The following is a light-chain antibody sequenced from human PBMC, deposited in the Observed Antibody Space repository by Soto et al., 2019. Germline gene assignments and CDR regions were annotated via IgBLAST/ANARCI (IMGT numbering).Light chain of an antibody. CDR1: HSVSNN. V-gene: IGKV3-15*01. J-gene: IGKJ3*01. CDR3: QQYNYWPET. CDR2: GAS. Sequence: EVVMTQSPATLSVSPGERATLSCRASHSVSNNLAWYQHKPGQAPRLLIYGASTRATGIPARFSGSGSGTEFTLTISTLQPEDFEVFYCQQYNYWPETFGPGTKVDIK.